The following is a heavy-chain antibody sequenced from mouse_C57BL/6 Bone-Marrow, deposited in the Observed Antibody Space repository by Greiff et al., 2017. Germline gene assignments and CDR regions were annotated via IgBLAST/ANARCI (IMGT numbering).Heavy chain of an antibody. CDR3: ARQGTVVDD. D-gene: IGHD1-1*01. V-gene: IGHV5-6*02. CDR1: GFTFSSYG. Sequence: EVMLVESGGDLVKPGGSLKLSCAASGFTFSSYGMSWVRQTPDKRLEWVATISSGGSYTYYPDSVKGRFTISRDNAKNTLYLQMSSLKSEDTAMYYCARQGTVVDDWGQGTTLTVSS. J-gene: IGHJ2*01. CDR2: ISSGGSYT.